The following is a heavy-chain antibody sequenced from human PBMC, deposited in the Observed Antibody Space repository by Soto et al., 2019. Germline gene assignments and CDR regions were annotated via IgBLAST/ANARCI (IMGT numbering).Heavy chain of an antibody. D-gene: IGHD5-12*01. CDR3: AAREYSGYENPFDY. CDR1: GGSFSGYY. V-gene: IGHV4-34*01. J-gene: IGHJ4*02. Sequence: SETLSLTCAVYGGSFSGYYWSWIRQPPGKGLEWIGEINHSGSTNYNPSLKSRATISVDTSKNQFSLKLSSVTAADTAVYYWAAREYSGYENPFDYWGQGTLVTVSS. CDR2: INHSGST.